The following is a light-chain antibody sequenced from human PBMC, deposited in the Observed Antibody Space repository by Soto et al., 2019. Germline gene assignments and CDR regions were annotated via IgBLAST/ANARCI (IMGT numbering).Light chain of an antibody. CDR2: DAS. CDR3: QQYGSSPRT. J-gene: IGKJ1*01. Sequence: EIVLTQSPGTLSLSPGDRATLSCRASQSVSRSYLAWYQQKPGQAPRLLIYDASSRATGIPDRFSGSGSETDFTLNIRRLEPEDFAVYYCQQYGSSPRTFGQGTQVEIK. CDR1: QSVSRSY. V-gene: IGKV3-20*01.